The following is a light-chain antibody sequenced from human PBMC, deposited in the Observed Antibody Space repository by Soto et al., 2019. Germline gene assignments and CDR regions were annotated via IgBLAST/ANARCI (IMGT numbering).Light chain of an antibody. J-gene: IGKJ5*01. CDR3: QQYGSSPFT. CDR2: GVS. Sequence: EIVLTQSPVTLSLSPGERATLSCRASQSVSSSYLAWYQQKPGQAPRLLIYGVSSRATGIPDRFSGSGSGTDFTLTISGLEPEDFAVYYCQQYGSSPFTFGQGTRLENK. V-gene: IGKV3-20*01. CDR1: QSVSSSY.